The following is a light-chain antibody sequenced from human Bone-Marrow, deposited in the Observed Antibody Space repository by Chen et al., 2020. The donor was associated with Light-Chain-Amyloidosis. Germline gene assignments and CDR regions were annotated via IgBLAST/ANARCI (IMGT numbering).Light chain of an antibody. J-gene: IGLJ3*02. Sequence: QSALTQPPSASGTPGQRDTISCSGATSNLGSNDVHWYQHLPGTAPKLLVYRLHQRPSGVPDRFSGSTSGTTASLAISGRRSEDEGDYYCVTWDDRRDNWMFGGGTKLTVL. V-gene: IGLV1-47*01. CDR1: TSNLGSND. CDR2: RLH. CDR3: VTWDDRRDNWM.